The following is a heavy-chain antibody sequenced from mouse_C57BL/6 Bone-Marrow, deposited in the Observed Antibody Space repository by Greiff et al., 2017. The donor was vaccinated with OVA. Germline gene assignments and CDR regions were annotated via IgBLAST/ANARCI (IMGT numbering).Heavy chain of an antibody. CDR2: ISSGGSYT. D-gene: IGHD4-1*01. J-gene: IGHJ4*01. Sequence: EVKLVESGGDLVKPGGSLKLSCAASGFTFSSYGMSWVRQTPDKRLEWVATISSGGSYTYYPDSVKGRFTISRDNAKNTLYLQMSSLKSEDTAMYYCARRRKLTGAMDYWGQGTSVTVSS. V-gene: IGHV5-6*02. CDR3: ARRRKLTGAMDY. CDR1: GFTFSSYG.